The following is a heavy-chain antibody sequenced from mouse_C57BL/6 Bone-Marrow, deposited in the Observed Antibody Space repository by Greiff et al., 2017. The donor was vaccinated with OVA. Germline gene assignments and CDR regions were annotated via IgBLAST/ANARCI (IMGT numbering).Heavy chain of an antibody. CDR2: INPGSGGT. J-gene: IGHJ1*03. Sequence: QVQLQQSGAELVRPGTSVKVSCKASGYAFTNYLIEWVKQRPGQGLEWIGVINPGSGGTNYNEKFKGKATLTADKSSSTAYMQLSSLTSEDSAVYFFARFLWLKDHFDVWGTGTTVTVSS. CDR1: GYAFTNYL. D-gene: IGHD2-2*01. CDR3: ARFLWLKDHFDV. V-gene: IGHV1-54*01.